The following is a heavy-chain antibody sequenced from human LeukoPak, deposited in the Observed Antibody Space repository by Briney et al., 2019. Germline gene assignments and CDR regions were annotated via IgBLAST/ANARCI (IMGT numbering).Heavy chain of an antibody. J-gene: IGHJ6*02. CDR2: ISGSGGST. CDR1: GFTFSSYG. Sequence: GRSLRLSCAASGFTFSSYGMHWVRQAPGKGLEWVSAISGSGGSTYYADSVKGRFTISRDNSKNTLYLQMNSLRAEDTAVYYCAKGDQFDCSSTSCYGNRYYYYGMDVWGQGTTVTVSS. CDR3: AKGDQFDCSSTSCYGNRYYYYGMDV. V-gene: IGHV3-23*01. D-gene: IGHD2-2*01.